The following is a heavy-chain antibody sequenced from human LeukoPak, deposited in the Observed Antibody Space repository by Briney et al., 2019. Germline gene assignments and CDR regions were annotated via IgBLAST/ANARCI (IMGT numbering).Heavy chain of an antibody. Sequence: GGSLRLSCAASGFTFSSYWMSWVRQAPGKGLEWVANIKQDGSEKYYVDSVKGRFTISRDNAKNSLYLQMNSLRAEDTAVYYCARSSMRYGSGSYRYYFDYWGQGTLVTVSS. D-gene: IGHD3-10*01. V-gene: IGHV3-7*01. CDR3: ARSSMRYGSGSYRYYFDY. J-gene: IGHJ4*02. CDR2: IKQDGSEK. CDR1: GFTFSSYW.